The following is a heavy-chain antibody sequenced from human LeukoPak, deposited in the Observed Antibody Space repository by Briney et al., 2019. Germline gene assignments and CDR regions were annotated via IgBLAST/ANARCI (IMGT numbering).Heavy chain of an antibody. Sequence: GGSLRLSCAASGFTFSSYAMSWVRQAPGKGLGWVSAISGSGGSTYYADSVKGRFTISRDNSKNTLYLQMNSLRAEDTAVYYCAKGTEQWLVSAGFDYWGQGTLVTVSS. V-gene: IGHV3-23*01. J-gene: IGHJ4*02. CDR3: AKGTEQWLVSAGFDY. CDR2: ISGSGGST. D-gene: IGHD6-19*01. CDR1: GFTFSSYA.